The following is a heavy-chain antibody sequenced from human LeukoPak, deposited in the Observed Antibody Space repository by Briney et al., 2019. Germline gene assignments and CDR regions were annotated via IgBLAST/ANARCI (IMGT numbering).Heavy chain of an antibody. Sequence: SCAASGGTFSSYAISWVRQAPGQGLEWMGGIIPIFGTANYAQKFQGRVTITADESTSTAYMELSSLRSEDTAVYYCARDHSSSSPFDYWGQGTLVTVSS. V-gene: IGHV1-69*01. CDR3: ARDHSSSSPFDY. CDR2: IIPIFGTA. D-gene: IGHD6-6*01. CDR1: GGTFSSYA. J-gene: IGHJ4*02.